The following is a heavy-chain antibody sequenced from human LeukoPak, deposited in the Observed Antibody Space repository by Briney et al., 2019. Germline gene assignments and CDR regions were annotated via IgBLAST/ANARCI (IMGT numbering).Heavy chain of an antibody. J-gene: IGHJ4*02. Sequence: SETLSLTCTVSGGSISSYYWSWIRQPPGKGLEWIGYIYTSGSTNYNPSLKSRVTISVDTSKNQFSLKLSSVTAADTAVYYCARHAFLYDYFDYWGQGTLVTVSS. V-gene: IGHV4-4*09. CDR3: ARHAFLYDYFDY. CDR2: IYTSGST. CDR1: GGSISSYY. D-gene: IGHD3-3*02.